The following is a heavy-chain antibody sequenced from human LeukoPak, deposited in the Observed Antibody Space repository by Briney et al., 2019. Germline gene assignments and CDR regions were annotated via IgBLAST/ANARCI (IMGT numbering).Heavy chain of an antibody. CDR1: GGSISGYF. CDR2: TYSSGSN. J-gene: IGHJ4*02. Sequence: LETLSLTCTVSGGSISGYFWSWIRQPAGKGLEWIGRTYSSGSNNYNPSLKSRVTMSLDTSKNHLSLNLSSVTAVDTAVYYCAREPTSGREPTSGRPLDYWGQGTLVTVSS. CDR3: AREPTSGREPTSGRPLDY. V-gene: IGHV4-4*07. D-gene: IGHD5-12*01.